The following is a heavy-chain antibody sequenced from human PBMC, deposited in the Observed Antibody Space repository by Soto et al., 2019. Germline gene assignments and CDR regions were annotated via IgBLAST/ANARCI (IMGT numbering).Heavy chain of an antibody. D-gene: IGHD6-19*01. V-gene: IGHV3-74*01. Sequence: GGSLRLSCAASGFSLSVYWMHWVRQAPGKGLAWFSRIDTYGSATKYADSVEGRFSISKDNAENTLYLQMNNLRADDTAVYYCVRVLKSIGWDNDVFDIWGQGTMVTVSS. CDR2: IDTYGSAT. J-gene: IGHJ3*02. CDR3: VRVLKSIGWDNDVFDI. CDR1: GFSLSVYW.